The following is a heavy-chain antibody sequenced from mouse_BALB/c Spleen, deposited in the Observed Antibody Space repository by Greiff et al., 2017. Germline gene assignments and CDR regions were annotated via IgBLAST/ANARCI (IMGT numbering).Heavy chain of an antibody. V-gene: IGHV3-8*02. CDR1: GDSITSGY. J-gene: IGHJ3*01. Sequence: EVQLVESGPSLVKPSQTLSLTCSVTGDSITSGYWNWIRKFPGNKLEYMGYISYSGSTYYNPSLKSRISITRDTSKNQYYLQLNSVTTEDTATYYCARSKFITTPFAYWGQGTLVTVSA. CDR2: ISYSGST. CDR3: ARSKFITTPFAY. D-gene: IGHD1-2*01.